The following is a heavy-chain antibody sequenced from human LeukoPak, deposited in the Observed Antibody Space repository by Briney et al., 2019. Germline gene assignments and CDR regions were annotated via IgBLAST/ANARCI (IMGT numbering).Heavy chain of an antibody. V-gene: IGHV1-69*04. CDR2: IIPILGIA. CDR1: GGTFSSYA. D-gene: IGHD3-10*02. CDR3: ARGDYVDRGDI. Sequence: SVKVSCKASGGTFSSYAISWVRQAPGQGLEWMGRIIPILGIANYAQKFQGRVTITADKSTSTAYMELSSLRSEDTAVYYCARGDYVDRGDIWGQGTMVTVSS. J-gene: IGHJ3*02.